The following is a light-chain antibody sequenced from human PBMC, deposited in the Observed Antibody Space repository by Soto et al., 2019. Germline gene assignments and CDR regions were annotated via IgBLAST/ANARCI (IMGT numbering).Light chain of an antibody. V-gene: IGKV1-39*01. Sequence: DIQMTQSPSSLSASVGDRFTITCRSSQTIRSYLKWYQQKPGKAPNLLVYAASSLQSEVPSRFSGSGSGTDFTLTITSLQPEDFATYYCQQSYGTPITFGQGTRLEIK. CDR1: QTIRSY. J-gene: IGKJ5*01. CDR3: QQSYGTPIT. CDR2: AAS.